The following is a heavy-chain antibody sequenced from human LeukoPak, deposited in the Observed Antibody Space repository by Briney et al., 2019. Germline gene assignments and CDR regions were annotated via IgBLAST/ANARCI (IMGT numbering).Heavy chain of an antibody. V-gene: IGHV3-48*03. CDR3: ARDLRLTWV. CDR1: GFAFSSYE. J-gene: IGHJ4*02. Sequence: PGGSLRLSCAASGFAFSSYEMNWVRQAPGKGLEWVSYISTTSSFTNYADSVKGRFTISRDNAKNSLYLQMNSLRAEDTAVYYCARDLRLTWVGGQGTLVTVSS. D-gene: IGHD2-15*01. CDR2: ISTTSSFT.